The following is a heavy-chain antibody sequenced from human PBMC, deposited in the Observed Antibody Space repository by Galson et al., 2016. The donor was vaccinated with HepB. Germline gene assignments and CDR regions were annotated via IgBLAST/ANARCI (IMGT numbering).Heavy chain of an antibody. J-gene: IGHJ4*02. CDR1: GFTFNNYA. D-gene: IGHD1-14*01. Sequence: SLRLSCAASGFTFNNYAMNWVRQAPGKGLEWVSDISDGGDGTYYADSVKGRFTISRDNSKDTLSLQMNGLRVEDTAIYYCAKEARHNHHAEFDFWGQGIQVTVSS. V-gene: IGHV3-23*01. CDR2: ISDGGDGT. CDR3: AKEARHNHHAEFDF.